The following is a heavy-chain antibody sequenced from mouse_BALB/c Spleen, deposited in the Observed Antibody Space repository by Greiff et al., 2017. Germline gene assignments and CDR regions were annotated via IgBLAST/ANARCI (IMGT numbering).Heavy chain of an antibody. CDR2: ISTYYGNT. CDR3: ARERYGNYFDY. J-gene: IGHJ2*01. V-gene: IGHV1-67*01. Sequence: QVQLKQSGPELVRPGVSVKISCKGSGYTFTDYAMHWVKQSHAKSLEWIGVISTYYGNTSYNQKFKGKATMTVDKSSSTAYMELARLTSEDSAIYYCARERYGNYFDYWGQGTTLTVSS. CDR1: GYTFTDYA. D-gene: IGHD2-10*02.